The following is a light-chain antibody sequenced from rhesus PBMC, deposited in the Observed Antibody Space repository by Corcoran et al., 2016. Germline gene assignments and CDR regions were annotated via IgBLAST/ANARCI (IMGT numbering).Light chain of an antibody. CDR2: AAS. CDR3: QQGYNTPRT. Sequence: DIQMTQSPSSLSASVGDKVTITCRASQGISSWLAWYQQKPGKAPKLLIYAASSLQSGVPSRFSGSGYWTDYTLTISSLQPEDFATYYCQQGYNTPRTFGQGTKVEIK. V-gene: IGKV1-18*01. CDR1: QGISSW. J-gene: IGKJ1*01.